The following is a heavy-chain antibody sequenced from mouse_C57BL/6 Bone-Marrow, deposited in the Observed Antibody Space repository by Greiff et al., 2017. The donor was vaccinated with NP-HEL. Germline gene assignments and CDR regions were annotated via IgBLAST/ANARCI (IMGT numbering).Heavy chain of an antibody. V-gene: IGHV5-6*01. J-gene: IGHJ4*01. D-gene: IGHD4-1*01. CDR3: ARQGTAFYAMDY. Sequence: VKVVESGGDLVKPGGSLKLSCAASGFTFSSYGMSWVRQTPDKRLEWVATISSGGSYTYYPDSVKGRFTISRDNAKNTLYLQMSSLKSEDTAMYYCARQGTAFYAMDYWGQGTSVTVSS. CDR2: ISSGGSYT. CDR1: GFTFSSYG.